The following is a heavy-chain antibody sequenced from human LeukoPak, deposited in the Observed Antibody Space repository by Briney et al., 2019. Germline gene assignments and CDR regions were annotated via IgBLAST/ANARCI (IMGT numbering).Heavy chain of an antibody. CDR2: NKSKADGGTT. J-gene: IGHJ4*02. CDR1: EFSFSAAW. CDR3: TTVGCSGGGCSFFDH. D-gene: IGHD2-15*01. V-gene: IGHV3-15*01. Sequence: SGGSLRLSCAVSEFSFSAAWMSWVRQAPGKGLEWVGRNKSKADGGTTDYAAPVKGRFTISRDDSKNTLYLQMNSLKAEDTAVYYCTTVGCSGGGCSFFDHWGQGTLVTVSS.